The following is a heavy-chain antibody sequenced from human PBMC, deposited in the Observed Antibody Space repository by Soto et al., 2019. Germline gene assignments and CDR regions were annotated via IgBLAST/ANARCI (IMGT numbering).Heavy chain of an antibody. CDR3: ASFFRGYAYFDY. D-gene: IGHD5-18*01. Sequence: PSETLSLTCTVSGGSISSSSYYWGWIRQPPGKGLEWIGSIYYSGSTYYDPSLKSRVTISVDTSKNQFSLKLSSVTAADTAVYYCASFFRGYAYFDYWGQGTLVTV. CDR1: GGSISSSSYY. V-gene: IGHV4-39*01. J-gene: IGHJ4*02. CDR2: IYYSGST.